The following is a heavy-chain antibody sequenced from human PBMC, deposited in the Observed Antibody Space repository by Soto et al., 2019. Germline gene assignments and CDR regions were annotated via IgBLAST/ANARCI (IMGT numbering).Heavy chain of an antibody. J-gene: IGHJ4*02. CDR2: SSGSGGST. CDR1: GFTFSSYA. D-gene: IGHD2-2*03. CDR3: AKGRSYMDIVTVPAAGFSPDY. Sequence: EVQLLESGGGLVQPGGSLRLSCAASGFTFSSYAMSWVRQAPGKGLEWVSASSGSGGSTFYADSMKGRFPISRDNSKNTLYLQMNNQRAEATAVYYCAKGRSYMDIVTVPAAGFSPDYWGQGTLVTVSS. V-gene: IGHV3-23*01.